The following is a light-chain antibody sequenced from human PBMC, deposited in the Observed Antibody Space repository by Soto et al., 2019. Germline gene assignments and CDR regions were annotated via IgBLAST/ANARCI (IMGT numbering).Light chain of an antibody. CDR1: QSVSSSY. CDR3: QQFGSSAWT. V-gene: IGKV3-20*01. CDR2: GAS. J-gene: IGKJ1*01. Sequence: ESVLTQSPGTLSLSPGEKATLSCRASQSVSSSYLAWYQQKPGQAPRLLIYGASSRATGIPDRFSGSGSGTDFTLTVSRLEPEEFAVYYCQQFGSSAWTFGQGTKVEIK.